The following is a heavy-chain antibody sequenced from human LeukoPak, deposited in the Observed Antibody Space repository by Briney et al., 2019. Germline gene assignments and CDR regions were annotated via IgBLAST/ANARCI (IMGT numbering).Heavy chain of an antibody. CDR1: RFAFSNYW. CDR3: ARDHLRVGATGASDT. D-gene: IGHD1-26*01. J-gene: IGHJ3*02. Sequence: PGGSLRLSCAASRFAFSNYWISWVRQAPGKGLEWVANIKQDGGEKYYVDSVKGRFTISRDNAKNSLYLQMNSLRAEDTAVYYCARDHLRVGATGASDTWGQGTMVTVSS. V-gene: IGHV3-7*04. CDR2: IKQDGGEK.